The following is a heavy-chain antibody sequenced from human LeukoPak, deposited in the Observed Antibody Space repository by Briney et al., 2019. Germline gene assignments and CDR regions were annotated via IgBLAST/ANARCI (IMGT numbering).Heavy chain of an antibody. D-gene: IGHD4/OR15-4a*01. CDR1: GSTFSRCW. Sequence: GGFLRLSCAASGSTFSRCWMSWVRQAPGKGLEWVADIKQDGSDKYYVDSVKGRFTISRDNAKNSLYLQMNSLRAEDTAVYYCARRAGAYSHPYDYWGQGTLVTVSS. V-gene: IGHV3-7*03. J-gene: IGHJ4*02. CDR2: IKQDGSDK. CDR3: ARRAGAYSHPYDY.